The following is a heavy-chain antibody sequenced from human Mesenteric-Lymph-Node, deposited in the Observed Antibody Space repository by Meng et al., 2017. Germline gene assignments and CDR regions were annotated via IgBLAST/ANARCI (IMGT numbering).Heavy chain of an antibody. CDR1: GGSFSGYY. CDR2: INHSGST. D-gene: IGHD5-24*01. Sequence: GRVREWGAGLVQPSETLSLTCAVYGGSFSGYYWSWIRQPPGKGLEWIGEINHSGSTNYNPSLKSRVTISVDTSKNQFSLKLNSVTAADTAVYYCATQESRDGHNPYWGQGTLVTVSS. CDR3: ATQESRDGHNPY. J-gene: IGHJ4*02. V-gene: IGHV4-34*01.